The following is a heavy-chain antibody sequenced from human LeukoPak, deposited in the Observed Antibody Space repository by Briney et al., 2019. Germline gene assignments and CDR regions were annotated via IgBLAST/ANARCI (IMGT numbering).Heavy chain of an antibody. D-gene: IGHD6-19*01. CDR1: GGSISSYY. V-gene: IGHV4-59*01. Sequence: PAETLSLTCTVSGGSISSYYWSWIRQPPGRGLEWIGYIYYTGSTNYNPSLKSRVTISVDTSKNQLSLKLTSVTAADTAVYYCARAGMGSGWYYWGQGTRVSVSS. CDR2: IYYTGST. J-gene: IGHJ4*02. CDR3: ARAGMGSGWYY.